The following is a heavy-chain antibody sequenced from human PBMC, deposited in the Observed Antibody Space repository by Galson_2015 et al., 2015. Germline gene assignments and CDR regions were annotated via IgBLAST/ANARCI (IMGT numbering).Heavy chain of an antibody. J-gene: IGHJ4*02. CDR1: FTFSHYA. CDR2: MSGRGTTT. Sequence: FTFSHYAMNWVRQAPGKGLEWVSGMSGRGTTTYYANSVKGRFTISRDNSKNTLYLHMKSLRAEDTALDYSESACLPCSVDSGYSINRGVDYWGQGTLVTVSS. D-gene: IGHD2-15*01. V-gene: IGHV3-23*01. CDR3: ESACLPCSVDSGYSINRGVDY.